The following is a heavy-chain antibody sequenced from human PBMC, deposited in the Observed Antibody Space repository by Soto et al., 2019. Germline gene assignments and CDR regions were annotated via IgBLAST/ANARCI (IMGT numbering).Heavy chain of an antibody. J-gene: IGHJ4*02. D-gene: IGHD2-2*01. Sequence: ASVKVSCKASGYTFTGYYMHWVRQAPGQGLEWMGWINPNSGGTNYAQKFQGWVTMTRDTSISTAYMELSRLRSDDTAVYYCARDIGGYCSSTSCYVEYFDYWGQGTLVTVSS. CDR3: ARDIGGYCSSTSCYVEYFDY. CDR2: INPNSGGT. V-gene: IGHV1-2*04. CDR1: GYTFTGYY.